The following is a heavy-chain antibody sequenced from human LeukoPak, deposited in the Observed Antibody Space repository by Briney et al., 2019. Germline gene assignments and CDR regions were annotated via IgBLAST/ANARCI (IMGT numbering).Heavy chain of an antibody. J-gene: IGHJ6*02. CDR3: ARDSPGDYYYYYGMDV. D-gene: IGHD1-26*01. V-gene: IGHV3-11*01. CDR2: ISSSGSTI. Sequence: GGSLRLSCAASGFTFSDYYMSWIRQAPRKGLEWVSYISSSGSTIYYADSVKGRFTISRDNAKNSLYLQMNSLRAEDTAVYYCARDSPGDYYYYYGMDVWGQGTTVTVSS. CDR1: GFTFSDYY.